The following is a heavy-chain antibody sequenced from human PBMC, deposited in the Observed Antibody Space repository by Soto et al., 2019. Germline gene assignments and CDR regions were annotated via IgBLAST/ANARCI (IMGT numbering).Heavy chain of an antibody. CDR1: GGSISSGGYS. CDR3: ARVPDR. D-gene: IGHD2-2*01. V-gene: IGHV4-30-2*01. J-gene: IGHJ5*02. Sequence: SETLSLTCAVSGGSISSGGYSWIWIRQPPGKGLEWIGYIYHSGSTYYNPSLESRVTISVDRSKNQFSLKLSSVTAADTAVYYCARVPDRWGQGTLVTVSS. CDR2: IYHSGST.